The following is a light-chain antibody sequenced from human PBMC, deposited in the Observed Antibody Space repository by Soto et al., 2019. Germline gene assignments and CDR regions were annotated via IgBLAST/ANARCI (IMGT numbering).Light chain of an antibody. CDR3: QQYGSSPWT. J-gene: IGKJ1*01. V-gene: IGKV3-20*01. CDR1: QSVSSRS. Sequence: EIVLTQSPGTLSLSPGERATLSCRASQSVSSRSLAWFQQKTGQAPRLLIYAASSRATGIPDRFSGSGFGTDFTLTISRLEPEDFAVYYCQQYGSSPWTVGQGTKVEIK. CDR2: AAS.